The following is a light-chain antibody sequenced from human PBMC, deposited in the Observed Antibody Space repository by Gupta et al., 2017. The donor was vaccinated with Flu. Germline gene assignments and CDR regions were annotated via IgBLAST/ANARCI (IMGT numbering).Light chain of an antibody. V-gene: IGKV3-11*01. CDR3: QQRSNWPPYS. J-gene: IGKJ2*03. CDR1: QSVSSY. CDR2: DAS. Sequence: EIVLTQSPATLSLSPGERATLSCRASQSVSSYLAWYQQKPGQAPRLLIYDASNRATGIPARFSGSGSGKDLTLTISSREPEDFAVYYCQQRSNWPPYSFGQGTKLEIK.